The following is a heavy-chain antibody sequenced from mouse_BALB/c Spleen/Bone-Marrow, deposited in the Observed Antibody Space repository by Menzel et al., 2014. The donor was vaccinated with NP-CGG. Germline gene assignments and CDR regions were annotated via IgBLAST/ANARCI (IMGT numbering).Heavy chain of an antibody. D-gene: IGHD1-2*01. J-gene: IGHJ1*01. CDR3: ARGYGSIGDYALYYGMDL. Sequence: EESGGRLVTPGTPLTLTCTVSGFSLSTNTVGWVRQAPGKGLEYIGIVTTTATTPSYASWARGRFTISKASTTVDLKITSPTTEDTATYFCARGYGSIGDYALYYGMDLWSPGTLVTVSS. CDR1: GFSLSTNT. V-gene: IGHV5-6-4*01. CDR2: VTTTATTP.